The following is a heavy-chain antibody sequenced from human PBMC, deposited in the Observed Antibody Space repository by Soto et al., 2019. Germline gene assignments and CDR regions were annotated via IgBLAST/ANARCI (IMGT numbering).Heavy chain of an antibody. V-gene: IGHV1-18*01. CDR1: GYTFTSYG. J-gene: IGHJ5*02. Sequence: XVKVSCKASGYTFTSYGISWVRQAPGQGLEWMGWINSYNGNTNYAQKLQGRVTMTTDTSTSTAYMELRSMRSDDTAVYYCAREPVAGIWFDPWGQGTLVTVSS. CDR2: INSYNGNT. CDR3: AREPVAGIWFDP. D-gene: IGHD6-19*01.